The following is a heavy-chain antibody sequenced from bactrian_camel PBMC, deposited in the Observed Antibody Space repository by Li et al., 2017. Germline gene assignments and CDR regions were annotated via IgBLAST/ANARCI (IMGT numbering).Heavy chain of an antibody. V-gene: IGHV3S40*01. D-gene: IGHD2*01. J-gene: IGHJ4*01. Sequence: DVQLVESGGGLVQPGGSLRLSCGASGFTFSSYSMSWVRQPPGKGLELVSGINEVGDRSYYDESVKGRFTISRDNAKNMVYLEMNNLKTEDTALYYCTTEEWSGNYTPWIGLLRFGHRGQGTQVTVS. CDR2: INEVGDRS. CDR3: TTEEWSGNYTPWIGLLRFGH. CDR1: GFTFSSYS.